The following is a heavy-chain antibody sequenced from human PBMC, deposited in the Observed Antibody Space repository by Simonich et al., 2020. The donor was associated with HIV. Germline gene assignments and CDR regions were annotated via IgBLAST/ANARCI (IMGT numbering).Heavy chain of an antibody. CDR3: ARLRGDRYDY. Sequence: QVQLQQWGAGLLKPSETLSLTCAVYGGSFSGYYWTWIRQPPGKGLEWIGEINHSGRTNYNPSLKSRVTMSVDTSKNQFSLKLNSVTAADTAIYYCARLRGDRYDYWGQGTLVTVSS. J-gene: IGHJ4*02. V-gene: IGHV4-34*01. CDR2: INHSGRT. CDR1: GGSFSGYY. D-gene: IGHD2-21*02.